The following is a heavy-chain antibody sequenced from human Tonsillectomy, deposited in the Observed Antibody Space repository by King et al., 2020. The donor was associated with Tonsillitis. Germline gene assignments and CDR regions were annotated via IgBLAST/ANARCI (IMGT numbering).Heavy chain of an antibody. CDR1: GFTFGNYW. Sequence: VQLVESGGGLVQPGGSLRLSCAASGFTFGNYWMNWVRQAPGKGLEWVANIKEDGSEKYYVDSVKGRFTISRDNAKNSLFLQMNSLRAEDTAVYYCAGEGYRFGFDPWGQGTLVTVSS. CDR2: IKEDGSEK. V-gene: IGHV3-7*01. CDR3: AGEGYRFGFDP. D-gene: IGHD3-10*01. J-gene: IGHJ5*02.